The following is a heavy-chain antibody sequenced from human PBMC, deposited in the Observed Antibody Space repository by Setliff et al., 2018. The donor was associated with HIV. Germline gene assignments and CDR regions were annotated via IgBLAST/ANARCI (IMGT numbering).Heavy chain of an antibody. Sequence: SETLSLTCTVSGGSISSASYSWSWIRQPPGKGLEWIGYIYPNGNTYYSPSLKSRVTISVDRSKNQFSLKLISVTAADTAVYYCARISWLGEPQIDYWGQGTLVTVSS. CDR2: IYPNGNT. CDR1: GGSISSASYS. V-gene: IGHV4-30-2*01. J-gene: IGHJ4*02. D-gene: IGHD3-10*01. CDR3: ARISWLGEPQIDY.